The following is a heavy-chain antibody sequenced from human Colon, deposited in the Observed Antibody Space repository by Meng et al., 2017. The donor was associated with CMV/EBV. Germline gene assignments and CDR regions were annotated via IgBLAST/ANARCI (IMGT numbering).Heavy chain of an antibody. J-gene: IGHJ6*02. V-gene: IGHV3-49*04. CDR2: IRRNSYGGAV. Sequence: SLRLSCAASGFRLGDFALSWVRQAPGRGLELVGFIRRNSYGGAVEYGASVRGRFVMSRDDSRGVAYLEMDSLKNDDTAVYYCTRHRGEGYHNFYGMDVWGQGTTVTVSS. CDR1: GFRLGDFA. D-gene: IGHD3-16*01. CDR3: TRHRGEGYHNFYGMDV.